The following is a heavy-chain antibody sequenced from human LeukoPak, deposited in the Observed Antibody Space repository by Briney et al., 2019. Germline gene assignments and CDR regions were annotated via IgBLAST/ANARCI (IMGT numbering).Heavy chain of an antibody. V-gene: IGHV3-30*03. CDR1: GFTFRTYG. Sequence: SGRSLRLSCAASGFTFRTYGMHWVRQAPGKGLEWVAFISYNGSNTYFGDSVKGRFTISGDNAKNSLYLQMNSLRAEDTALYYCAREVSWLSLNAFDIWGQGTMVTVSS. J-gene: IGHJ3*02. D-gene: IGHD3-16*02. CDR2: ISYNGSNT. CDR3: AREVSWLSLNAFDI.